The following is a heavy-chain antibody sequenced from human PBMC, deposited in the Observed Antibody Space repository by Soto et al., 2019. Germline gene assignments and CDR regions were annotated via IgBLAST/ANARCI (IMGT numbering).Heavy chain of an antibody. J-gene: IGHJ6*02. CDR2: INDSGTT. Sequence: PSENLYLTCAIYGLSFSGFYWGWIRQPPGKGLEWIGEINDSGTTNYNPYLKSRVTISADTSKTHFSLRLTSVTAADTAVYYCARETSQNVYSHYGMDVWGQGTTVTVSS. CDR3: ARETSQNVYSHYGMDV. CDR1: GLSFSGFY. V-gene: IGHV4-34*01.